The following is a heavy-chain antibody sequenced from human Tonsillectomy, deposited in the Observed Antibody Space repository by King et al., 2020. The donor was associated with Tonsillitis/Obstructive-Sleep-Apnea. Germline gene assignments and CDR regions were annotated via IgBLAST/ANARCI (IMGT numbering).Heavy chain of an antibody. CDR1: GFTFSSYA. V-gene: IGHV3-23*04. J-gene: IGHJ4*02. Sequence: VQLVESGGGLVQPGGSLRLSCAASGFTFSSYAMSWVRQAPGKGLEWVSAISGSGGSTYYADSVKGRFTISRDNSKNTLYLQMNSLRAEDTAVYYCAKDREREKGWFGELSQTLAWGNWGQGTLVTVSS. CDR2: ISGSGGST. CDR3: AKDREREKGWFGELSQTLAWGN. D-gene: IGHD3-10*01.